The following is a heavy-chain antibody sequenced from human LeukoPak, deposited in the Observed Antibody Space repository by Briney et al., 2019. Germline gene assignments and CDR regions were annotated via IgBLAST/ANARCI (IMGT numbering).Heavy chain of an antibody. V-gene: IGHV4-34*01. CDR1: GGSFSGYY. CDR3: ARGEYSGYDYIPFDY. D-gene: IGHD5-12*01. J-gene: IGHJ4*02. CDR2: INHSGST. Sequence: SETLSLTCAVYGGSFSGYYWSWIRQPPRKGLEWIGEINHSGSTNYNPSLKSRVTISVDTSKNQFSLKLSSVTAADTAVYYCARGEYSGYDYIPFDYWGQGTLVTVSS.